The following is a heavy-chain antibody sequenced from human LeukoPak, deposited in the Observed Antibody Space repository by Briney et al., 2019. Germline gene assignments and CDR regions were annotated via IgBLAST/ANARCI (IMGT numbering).Heavy chain of an antibody. D-gene: IGHD4-11*01. CDR3: ARDGDYSNYVPFDY. Sequence: SETLSLTCIVSGGSVSSSSYYWGWIRQPPGRGLEWIGSVYYKGDTYYIPSLKSRVTMSVDTSKNRFSLKLSSVTAADTAVYYCARDGDYSNYVPFDYWGQGTLVTVSS. J-gene: IGHJ4*02. CDR1: GGSVSSSSYY. CDR2: VYYKGDT. V-gene: IGHV4-39*07.